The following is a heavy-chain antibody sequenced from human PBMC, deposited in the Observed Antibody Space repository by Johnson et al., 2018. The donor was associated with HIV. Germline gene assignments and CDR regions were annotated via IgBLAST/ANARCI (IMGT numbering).Heavy chain of an antibody. CDR2: IGTAGDT. V-gene: IGHV3-13*01. Sequence: VQLVESGGGLVQPGGSLRLSCAASGFTFSSYDMHWVRQATGKGLEWVSAIGTAGDTYYPGSVKGRFTISRENAKNSLYLQMNSLRVEDTALYYCAKDMAPSGSYHRPLPGSFDIWGQGTMVTVSS. CDR1: GFTFSSYD. D-gene: IGHD1-26*01. CDR3: AKDMAPSGSYHRPLPGSFDI. J-gene: IGHJ3*02.